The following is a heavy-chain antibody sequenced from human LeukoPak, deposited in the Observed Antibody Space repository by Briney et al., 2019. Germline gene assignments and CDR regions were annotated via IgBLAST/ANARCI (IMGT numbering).Heavy chain of an antibody. CDR3: AKERAGYTNPYYFDY. CDR1: GFTFSTYA. V-gene: IGHV3-23*01. J-gene: IGHJ4*02. Sequence: GGSLRLSCAASGFTFSTYAMSWVRQAPGKGLEWVSTISGSGANTYYADSVRGRFTISRDNSKNTLYLHMNSLRAEDTAVYYRAKERAGYTNPYYFDYWGQGTLVTVSS. D-gene: IGHD3-16*02. CDR2: ISGSGANT.